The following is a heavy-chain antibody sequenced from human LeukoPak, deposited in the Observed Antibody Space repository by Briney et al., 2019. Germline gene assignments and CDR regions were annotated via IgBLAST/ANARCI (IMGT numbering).Heavy chain of an antibody. CDR1: GGSISSSSYY. Sequence: SETLSLTCTVSGGSISSSSYYWGWSRQPPGKGLEWIGSIYYSGSTYYNPSLKSRVTISVDTSKNQFSPKLSSVTAADTAVYYCARHTLSYCSSTSCYRGPWFDYWGQGTLVTVSS. J-gene: IGHJ4*02. V-gene: IGHV4-39*01. CDR3: ARHTLSYCSSTSCYRGPWFDY. CDR2: IYYSGST. D-gene: IGHD2-2*01.